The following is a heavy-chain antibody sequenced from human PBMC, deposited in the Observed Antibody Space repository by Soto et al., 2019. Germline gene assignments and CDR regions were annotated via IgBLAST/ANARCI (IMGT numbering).Heavy chain of an antibody. V-gene: IGHV4-59*01. CDR2: IYYSGST. Sequence: SEPLSINCTVSGGSISSYYWSWIRQPPGKGLEWIGYIYYSGSTNYNPSLKSRVTISVDTSKNQFSLKLSSVTAADTAVYYCAGSGSYYYLNGIDPWGLETLVTVSS. CDR1: GGSISSYY. CDR3: AGSGSYYYLNGIDP. J-gene: IGHJ5*02. D-gene: IGHD3-10*01.